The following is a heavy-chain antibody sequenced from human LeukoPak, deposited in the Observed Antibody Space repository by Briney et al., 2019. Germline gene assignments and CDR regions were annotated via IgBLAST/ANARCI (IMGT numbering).Heavy chain of an antibody. CDR1: GGTFSSYA. J-gene: IGHJ6*03. CDR3: ASRTRYSSGYSGPIYYYMDV. D-gene: IGHD5-18*01. Sequence: ASVKVSCKASGGTFSSYAISWVRQAPGQGLEWMGGIIPIFGTASYAQKFQGRVTITADESTSTAYMELSSLRSEDTAVYYCASRTRYSSGYSGPIYYYMDVWGKGTTVTVSS. V-gene: IGHV1-69*13. CDR2: IIPIFGTA.